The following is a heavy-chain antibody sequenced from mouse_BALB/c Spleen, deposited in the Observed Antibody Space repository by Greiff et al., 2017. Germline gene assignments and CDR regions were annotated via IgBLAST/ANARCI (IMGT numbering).Heavy chain of an antibody. D-gene: IGHD2-14*01. Sequence: EVQLVESGGGLVKPGGSLKLSCAASGFTFSDYYMYWVRQTPEKRLEWVATISDGGSYTYYPDSVKGRFTISRDNAKNTLYLQMSSLRSEDTAMYYCARLDKVLDYWGQGTTLTVSS. CDR1: GFTFSDYY. CDR3: ARLDKVLDY. J-gene: IGHJ2*01. V-gene: IGHV5-4*02. CDR2: ISDGGSYT.